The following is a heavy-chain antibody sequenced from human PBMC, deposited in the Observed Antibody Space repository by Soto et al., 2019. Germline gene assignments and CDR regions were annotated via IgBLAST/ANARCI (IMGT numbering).Heavy chain of an antibody. D-gene: IGHD1-26*01. V-gene: IGHV3-23*01. J-gene: IGHJ4*02. CDR3: ARRPGGSYFES. CDR1: GFPFDWDP. Sequence: GGSLRLSCAASGFPFDWDPMAWVRQAPGKGLEWVSGISDVVTRTSYTDSVKGRFTISRDNSKNTVYLQMNNLRAADTAVYFCARRPGGSYFESWGQGTLVTVSS. CDR2: ISDVVTRT.